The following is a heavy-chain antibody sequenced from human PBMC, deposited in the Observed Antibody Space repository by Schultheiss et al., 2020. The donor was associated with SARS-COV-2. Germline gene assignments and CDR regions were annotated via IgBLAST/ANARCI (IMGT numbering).Heavy chain of an antibody. CDR3: ARWGNSKILDH. CDR2: ISTSGTTI. D-gene: IGHD3-16*01. J-gene: IGHJ4*02. CDR1: GFTFDDYA. Sequence: GGSLRLSCAASGFTFDDYAMSWVRQAPGKGLEWVSYISTSGTTIYYADSVKGRFTISRDNAKNSLYLQMNSLRAEDTAVYYCARWGNSKILDHWGQGTLVTVSS. V-gene: IGHV3-11*01.